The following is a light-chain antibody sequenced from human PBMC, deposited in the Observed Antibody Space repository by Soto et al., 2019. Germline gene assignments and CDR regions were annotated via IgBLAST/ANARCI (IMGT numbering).Light chain of an antibody. Sequence: EIVLTQSPATLSLSPGERATLSCRASQSVGSYLAWYQQKPGQAPRLLIYDAPNRATGIPARFSGSGSGTDFTLTISSLEPEDFAVYFCQQRSNWLTFGGGTKVEIK. CDR2: DAP. J-gene: IGKJ4*01. CDR1: QSVGSY. CDR3: QQRSNWLT. V-gene: IGKV3-11*01.